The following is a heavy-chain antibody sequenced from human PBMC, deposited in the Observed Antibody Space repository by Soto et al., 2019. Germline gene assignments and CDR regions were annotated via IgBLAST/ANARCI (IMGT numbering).Heavy chain of an antibody. J-gene: IGHJ4*01. CDR2: IKSKTDGGTT. V-gene: IGHV3-15*07. CDR3: TTDSYSTIIIVRFDY. D-gene: IGHD3-22*01. Sequence: GFTFSNAWINWVRQAPGKGLEWVGRIKSKTDGGTTDYAEPVKGRFAISRDDSNNMVYLQMNSLKIEDTAVYYCTTDSYSTIIIVRFDYWGHGTLVTVSS. CDR1: GFTFSNAW.